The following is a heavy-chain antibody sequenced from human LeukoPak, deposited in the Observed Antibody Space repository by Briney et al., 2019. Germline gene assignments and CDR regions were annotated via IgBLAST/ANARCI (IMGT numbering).Heavy chain of an antibody. CDR3: ARDYDILTGYPRGGFDY. D-gene: IGHD3-9*01. CDR2: IWYDGSNK. CDR1: GFTFSSYG. Sequence: GGSLRLSCAASGFTFSSYGMHWVRQAPGKGLEWVAVIWYDGSNKYYADSVKGRFTISRDNSKNTLYLQMNSLRAEDTAVYYCARDYDILTGYPRGGFDYWGQGTLVTVSS. V-gene: IGHV3-33*01. J-gene: IGHJ4*02.